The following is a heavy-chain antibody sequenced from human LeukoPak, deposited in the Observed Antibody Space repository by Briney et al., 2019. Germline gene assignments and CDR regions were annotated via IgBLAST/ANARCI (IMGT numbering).Heavy chain of an antibody. CDR1: GGSFSGYY. CDR2: INHSGST. V-gene: IGHV4-34*01. CDR3: AGGYSSGWSRGDWFDP. D-gene: IGHD6-19*01. Sequence: SETLSLTCAVYGGSFSGYYWSWIRQPPGKGLEWIGEINHSGSTNYNPSLKSRVTISVDTSENQFSLKLSSVTAADTAVYYCAGGYSSGWSRGDWFDPWGQGTLVTVSS. J-gene: IGHJ5*02.